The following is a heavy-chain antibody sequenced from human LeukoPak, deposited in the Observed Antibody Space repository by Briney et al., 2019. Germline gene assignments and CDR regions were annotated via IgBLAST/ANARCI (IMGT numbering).Heavy chain of an antibody. CDR2: IYSGSSST. CDR3: ARVGSGWYDFDY. V-gene: IGHV3-53*04. CDR1: GFTVSSNY. J-gene: IGHJ4*02. D-gene: IGHD6-19*01. Sequence: GGSLRLSCAASGFTVSSNYMSWVSQAPGKGLEWVSVIYSGSSSTYYTDSVKGRFTISRHNSKNTLYLQMNSLRAEDTAVYYCARVGSGWYDFDYWGQGTLVTVSS.